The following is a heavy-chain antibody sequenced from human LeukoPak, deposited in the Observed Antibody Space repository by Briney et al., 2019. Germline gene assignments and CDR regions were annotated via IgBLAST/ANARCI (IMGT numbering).Heavy chain of an antibody. CDR3: ARGDFGETNTALDV. V-gene: IGHV1-8*03. CDR2: INPNSAST. D-gene: IGHD4-17*01. Sequence: GASVKVSCKTSGYTFTDYDVHWVRQAPGQGLAWMGWINPNSASTNYAQRLQGRVTFTRETSLSIAYMELSSLTSEDAAVYFCARGDFGETNTALDVWGQGTLVAVSS. CDR1: GYTFTDYD. J-gene: IGHJ3*01.